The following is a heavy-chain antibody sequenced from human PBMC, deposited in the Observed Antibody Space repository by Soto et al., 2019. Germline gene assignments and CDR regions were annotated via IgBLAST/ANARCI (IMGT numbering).Heavy chain of an antibody. V-gene: IGHV1-18*04. CDR2: ISAYIGNT. D-gene: IGHD1-1*01. CDR1: GYTFTSYG. J-gene: IGHJ6*02. Sequence: RASVKVSCKASGYTFTSYGISWVRQAPGQGLEWMGWISAYIGNTNYAQKLQGRVTMTTDTSTSTAYMELRSLRSDDTAVYYRARTSTRGFYYYYGMDVWGQGTTVTV. CDR3: ARTSTRGFYYYYGMDV.